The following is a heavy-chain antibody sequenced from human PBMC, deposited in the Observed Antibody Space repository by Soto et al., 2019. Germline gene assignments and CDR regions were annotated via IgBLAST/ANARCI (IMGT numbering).Heavy chain of an antibody. CDR1: GFSIRDYW. Sequence: GGSLRLSCAASGFSIRDYWMHWVRQGPGEGLVWVSCINGDASSTTYADSVKGRFTISRDDAQDTVYLQMSSLRADDTAIYFCARDRSYAMDVWGQGTRVTVSS. CDR3: ARDRSYAMDV. CDR2: INGDASST. J-gene: IGHJ6*02. V-gene: IGHV3-74*01.